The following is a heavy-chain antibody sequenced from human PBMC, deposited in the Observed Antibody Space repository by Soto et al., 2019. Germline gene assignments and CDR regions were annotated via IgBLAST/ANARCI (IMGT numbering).Heavy chain of an antibody. CDR3: ARGRVLYYYDSSGSSNDAFDI. D-gene: IGHD3-22*01. J-gene: IGHJ3*02. CDR1: GGSISSGGYS. Sequence: SETLCLTCAVSGGSISSGGYSWSWIRQPPGKGLEWIGYIYHSGSTYYNPSLKSRVTISVDRSKNQFSLKLSSVTAADTAVYYCARGRVLYYYDSSGSSNDAFDIWGQGTMVTVSS. V-gene: IGHV4-30-2*01. CDR2: IYHSGST.